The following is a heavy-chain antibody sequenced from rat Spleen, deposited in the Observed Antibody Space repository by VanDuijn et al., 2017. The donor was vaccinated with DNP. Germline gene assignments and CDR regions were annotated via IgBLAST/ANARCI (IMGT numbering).Heavy chain of an antibody. CDR2: IGCNGNT. Sequence: QVQLEESGPALVQTSQTLSLICSVSRFALTSYHAHWVRQPPGKGLEWLVVIGCNGNTSYSSVLQSRLTISRDTSKSQLSLKMSGLQTEDTATCYCSRGDYSHWGQGLMVTVSS. D-gene: IGHD1-7*01. CDR1: RFALTSYH. J-gene: IGHJ2*01. CDR3: SRGDYSH. V-gene: IGHV2-32*01.